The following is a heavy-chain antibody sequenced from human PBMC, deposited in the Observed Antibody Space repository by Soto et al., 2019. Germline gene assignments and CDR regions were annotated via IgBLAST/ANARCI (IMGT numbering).Heavy chain of an antibody. Sequence: LETLSLTCTVSGGSISSSSYYWGWIRQPPGKGLEWIGSIYYSGSTYYNPSLKSRVTISVDTSKNQFSLKLSSVTAADTAVYYCARLGPRITIFGVVHGFYGMDVWGQGTTVTVSS. CDR2: IYYSGST. CDR1: GGSISSSSYY. D-gene: IGHD3-3*01. J-gene: IGHJ6*02. V-gene: IGHV4-39*01. CDR3: ARLGPRITIFGVVHGFYGMDV.